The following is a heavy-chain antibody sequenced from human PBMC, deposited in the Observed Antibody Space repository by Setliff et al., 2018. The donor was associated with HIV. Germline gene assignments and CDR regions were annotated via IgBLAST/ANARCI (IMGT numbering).Heavy chain of an antibody. J-gene: IGHJ4*02. CDR2: IYFDGSHR. D-gene: IGHD1-26*01. V-gene: IGHV3-33*01. Sequence: PGGSLRLSCAASGFTFSNYGMHWVRQAPGKGLEWVAFIYFDGSHRYYGDSVKGRFTISRDNSKNTLYLQMNSLRAEDTAVYYCARDRYSGSSTDYWGQGTLVTVSS. CDR1: GFTFSNYG. CDR3: ARDRYSGSSTDY.